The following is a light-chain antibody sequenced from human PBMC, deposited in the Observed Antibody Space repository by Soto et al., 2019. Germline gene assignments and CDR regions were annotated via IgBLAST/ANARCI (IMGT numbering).Light chain of an antibody. V-gene: IGKV1-5*01. CDR1: QSISSW. J-gene: IGKJ1*01. CDR2: DAS. Sequence: DIQMTQSPSTLSASVGDRVTIPCRASQSISSWLAWYGQKPGKAPNLLIYDASSLESGVPSRFSGSGSGTEFTLPITSLQPDYFSTEYCHQAWTFGQGTKVEIK. CDR3: HQAWT.